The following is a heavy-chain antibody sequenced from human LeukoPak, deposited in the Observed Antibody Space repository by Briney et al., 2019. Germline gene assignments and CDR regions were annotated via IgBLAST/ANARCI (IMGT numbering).Heavy chain of an antibody. CDR3: AREPVGSYGILSFDY. J-gene: IGHJ4*02. V-gene: IGHV3-30-3*01. D-gene: IGHD3-9*01. CDR2: ISYDGSNK. CDR1: GFTFSSYA. Sequence: PGGSLRLSCAASGFTFSSYAMHWVRQAPGKGLEWVAVISYDGSNKYYADSVKGRFTISRDNSKNTLYLQMNSLRAEDTAVYYCAREPVGSYGILSFDYWGQGTLVTVSS.